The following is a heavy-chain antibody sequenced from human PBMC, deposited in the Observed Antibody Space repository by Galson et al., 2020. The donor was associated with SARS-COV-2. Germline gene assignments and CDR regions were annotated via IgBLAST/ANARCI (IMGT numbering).Heavy chain of an antibody. CDR1: GYTFTSYD. CDR3: ARTDYYDSSGRNWFDP. V-gene: IGHV1-8*02. D-gene: IGHD3-22*01. Sequence: ASVKVSCKASGYTFTSYDINWVRQATGQGLEWMGWMNPNSGNTGYAQNFQGRLTLTRNTSISTAYMELSSLRSEDTAVYYCARTDYYDSSGRNWFDPWGQGTLVTVSS. CDR2: MNPNSGNT. J-gene: IGHJ5*02.